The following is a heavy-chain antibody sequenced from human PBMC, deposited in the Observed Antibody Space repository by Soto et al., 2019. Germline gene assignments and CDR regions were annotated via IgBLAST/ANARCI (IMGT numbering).Heavy chain of an antibody. D-gene: IGHD3-10*01. Sequence: SETLSLTCTFSGASVSSGSYYWSWIRQPPRKRLEWIGDIYYSGSTNYNPSLKSRVTISVDTSKNKFSLKLSSVTAADTAVYYCASLYPTTYYFDYWGQGTMVTVS. V-gene: IGHV4-61*01. CDR3: ASLYPTTYYFDY. J-gene: IGHJ4*02. CDR1: GASVSSGSYY. CDR2: IYYSGST.